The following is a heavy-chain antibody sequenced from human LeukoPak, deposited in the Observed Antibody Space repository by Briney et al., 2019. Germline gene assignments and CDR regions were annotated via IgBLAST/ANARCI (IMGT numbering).Heavy chain of an antibody. Sequence: PSETLSLTCAVYGGSFSGYYWSWIRQPPGKGLEWIGRIYTSGSTNYNPSLKSRVTMSVDTSKNQFSLKLSSVTAADTAVYYCASLGGYDLYFDYWGQGTLVTVSS. V-gene: IGHV4-59*10. D-gene: IGHD5-12*01. J-gene: IGHJ4*02. CDR1: GGSFSGYY. CDR2: IYTSGST. CDR3: ASLGGYDLYFDY.